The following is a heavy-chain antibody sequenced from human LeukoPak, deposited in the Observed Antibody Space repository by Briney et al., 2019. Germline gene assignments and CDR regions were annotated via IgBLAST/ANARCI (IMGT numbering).Heavy chain of an antibody. D-gene: IGHD6-19*01. V-gene: IGHV4-34*01. CDR1: GGSFSGYY. CDR3: ARGPRQNSSFYV. Sequence: SETLSLTCAVDGGSFSGYYWSWIRQPPGKGLEWIGEINHSGSTNYNPSLKSRVTISVDTSKNQFSLKLSSVTTADTAVYYCARGPRQNSSFYVWGQGTLVNVSS. J-gene: IGHJ4*02. CDR2: INHSGST.